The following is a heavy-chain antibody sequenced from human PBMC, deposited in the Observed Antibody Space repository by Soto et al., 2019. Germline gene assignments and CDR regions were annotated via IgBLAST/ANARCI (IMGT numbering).Heavy chain of an antibody. D-gene: IGHD6-13*01. Sequence: QVQLVESGGGVVQPGRSLRISCAASGFTVSSYGMHWVRQAPGNELEWVAVIWYDGSNKYYADSVKDRFTSTRDNSTNTLHLQKNDLRAEDQTVSYNARDVLAAAEKWFDPCGQGTLVTVSS. CDR1: GFTVSSYG. J-gene: IGHJ5*02. CDR2: IWYDGSNK. V-gene: IGHV3-33*01. CDR3: ARDVLAAAEKWFDP.